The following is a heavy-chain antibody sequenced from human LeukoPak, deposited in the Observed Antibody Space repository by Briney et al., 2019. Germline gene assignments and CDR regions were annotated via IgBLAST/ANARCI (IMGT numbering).Heavy chain of an antibody. D-gene: IGHD5-18*01. CDR3: ARPDEDRGYSYGYNY. Sequence: SVKVSCKASGGTFSSYAISWVRQTPGQGLEWMGGIIPIFGTANYAQKFQGRVTITADESTSTAYMELSSLRSEDTAVYYCARPDEDRGYSYGYNYWGQGTLVTVSS. V-gene: IGHV1-69*13. J-gene: IGHJ4*02. CDR2: IIPIFGTA. CDR1: GGTFSSYA.